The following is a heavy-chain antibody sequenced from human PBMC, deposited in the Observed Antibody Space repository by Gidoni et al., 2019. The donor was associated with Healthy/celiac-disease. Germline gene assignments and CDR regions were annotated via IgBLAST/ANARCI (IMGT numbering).Heavy chain of an antibody. V-gene: IGHV1-46*01. CDR2: INPSGGST. CDR3: ASRWEYYGSGSYPNDAFDI. J-gene: IGHJ3*02. D-gene: IGHD3-10*01. Sequence: QVQLVQSGAEVKKPGASVKVSCKASGYTFPSYYMPWVRQAPGQGLEWMGIINPSGGSTSYAQKFQGRVTMTRDTSTSTVYMELSSLRSEDTAVYYCASRWEYYGSGSYPNDAFDIWGQGTMVTVSS. CDR1: GYTFPSYY.